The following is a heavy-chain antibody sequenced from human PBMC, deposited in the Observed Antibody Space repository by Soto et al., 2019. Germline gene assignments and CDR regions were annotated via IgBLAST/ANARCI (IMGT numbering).Heavy chain of an antibody. J-gene: IGHJ6*02. D-gene: IGHD2-2*01. V-gene: IGHV4-59*01. Sequence: SETLSLTCTVPGGSISSYYWSWIRQPPGKGLEWIGYIYYSGSTNYNPSLKSRVTISVDTSKNQFSLKLSSVTAADTAVYYCARTTWGYCSSTSCYSPLGYYYYYGMDVWGQGTTVTVSS. CDR3: ARTTWGYCSSTSCYSPLGYYYYYGMDV. CDR2: IYYSGST. CDR1: GGSISSYY.